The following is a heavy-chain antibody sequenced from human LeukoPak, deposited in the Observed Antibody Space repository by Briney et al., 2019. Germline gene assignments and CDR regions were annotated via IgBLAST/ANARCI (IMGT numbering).Heavy chain of an antibody. D-gene: IGHD3-16*01. V-gene: IGHV3-48*03. CDR3: ARGGYDYVWGSQFDY. J-gene: IGHJ4*02. Sequence: PGGSLRLSCAASGFTFNDYEFNWVRQAPGKGLEWVSYISSGGNSIYYADSVKGRFTISRDNAKNSLYLQMNSLRAEDTAVYYCARGGYDYVWGSQFDYWGQGTLVTVSS. CDR2: ISSGGNSI. CDR1: GFTFNDYE.